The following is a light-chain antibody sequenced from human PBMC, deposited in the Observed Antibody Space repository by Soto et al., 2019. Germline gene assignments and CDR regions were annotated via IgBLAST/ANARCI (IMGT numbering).Light chain of an antibody. J-gene: IGKJ5*01. CDR3: HQRTNWPSIT. CDR1: QSVSNY. Sequence: EIVLTQSPATLSLSPGETATLSCRASQSVSNYLAWYQHKPGQAPRLLIYGASNRATGVSDRISGSGSGRDFSLTINSLEPEDSAVYYCHQRTNWPSITFGQGTRLEI. CDR2: GAS. V-gene: IGKV3-11*02.